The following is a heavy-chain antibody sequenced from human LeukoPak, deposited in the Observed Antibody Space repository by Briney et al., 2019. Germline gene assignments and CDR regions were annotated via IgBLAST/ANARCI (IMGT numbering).Heavy chain of an antibody. D-gene: IGHD3-22*01. CDR3: ARHDDSSGYYIPGFDY. V-gene: IGHV4-59*08. J-gene: IGHJ4*02. CDR1: GGSISSYY. CDR2: IYYSGST. Sequence: SETLSLTCTVSGGSISSYYWSWIRQTPGKGLEWIGYIYYSGSTNYNPSLKSRVTISVDTSKNQFSLKLSSVTAADTAVYYCARHDDSSGYYIPGFDYWGQGTLVTVSS.